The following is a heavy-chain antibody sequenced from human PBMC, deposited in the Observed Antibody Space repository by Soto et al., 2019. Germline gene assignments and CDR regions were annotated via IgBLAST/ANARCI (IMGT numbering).Heavy chain of an antibody. CDR3: ARENSPAGMDV. J-gene: IGHJ6*02. CDR1: GFTFSSYE. V-gene: IGHV3-48*03. CDR2: ISTSGSTI. D-gene: IGHD6-13*01. Sequence: GGSLGLSCAAAGFTFSSYEMFWVRQAPGKGLEWVSYISTSGSTIFYADSVKGRFTISRDNAKNSLYLQMNRLRAEDTAVYYCARENSPAGMDVWAQGTTVTVSS.